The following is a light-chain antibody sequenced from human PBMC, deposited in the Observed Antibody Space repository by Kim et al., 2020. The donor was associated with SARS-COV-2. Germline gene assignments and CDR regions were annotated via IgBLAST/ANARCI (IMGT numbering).Light chain of an antibody. Sequence: EVVMTQSPATLSVSPGERATLSCRASQSVSSNLAWYQQKPGQAPRLLIYGTSTRATGIPARFSGSGSVTEFTLIISSLQSEDFAVYYCQQYNNWPRTFGQGTKVEIK. CDR2: GTS. CDR3: QQYNNWPRT. CDR1: QSVSSN. J-gene: IGKJ1*01. V-gene: IGKV3-15*01.